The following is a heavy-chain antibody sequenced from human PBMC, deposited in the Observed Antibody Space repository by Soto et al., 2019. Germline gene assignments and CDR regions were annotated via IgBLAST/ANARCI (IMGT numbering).Heavy chain of an antibody. Sequence: GSLRLSCAASGFTFSSYATSWVRQAPGKGLEWVSAISGSGGSTYYADSVKGRFTISRDNSKNTLYLQMNSLRAEDTAVYYCAKPRTGPYYYYGMDVWGQGTTVTVSS. V-gene: IGHV3-23*01. J-gene: IGHJ6*02. CDR1: GFTFSSYA. CDR3: AKPRTGPYYYYGMDV. CDR2: ISGSGGST.